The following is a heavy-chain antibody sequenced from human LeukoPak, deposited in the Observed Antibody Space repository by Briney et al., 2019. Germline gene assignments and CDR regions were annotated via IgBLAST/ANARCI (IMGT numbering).Heavy chain of an antibody. Sequence: GGSLRLSCAASGFTFSSYAMHWVRQAPGKGLEWVAVISYDGSNKYYADSVKGRFTISRDNSKNTLYLQMSSLRAEDTAIYYCAKDLAYDFWSGYYTGYNYGMDVWGQGTTVTVSS. CDR3: AKDLAYDFWSGYYTGYNYGMDV. D-gene: IGHD3-3*01. J-gene: IGHJ6*02. V-gene: IGHV3-30*04. CDR1: GFTFSSYA. CDR2: ISYDGSNK.